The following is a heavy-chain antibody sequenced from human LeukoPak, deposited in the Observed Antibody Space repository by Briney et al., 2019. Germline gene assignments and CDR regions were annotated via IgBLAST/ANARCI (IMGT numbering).Heavy chain of an antibody. CDR3: ARAYGGNSGPFDY. V-gene: IGHV1-69*05. Sequence: ASVKVSCKASGGTFSSYAISWVRQAPGQGLEWMGGITPIFGTANYAQKFQGRVTITTDESTSTAYMELSSLRSEDTAVYYCARAYGGNSGPFDYWGQGTLVTVSS. CDR1: GGTFSSYA. D-gene: IGHD4-23*01. J-gene: IGHJ4*02. CDR2: ITPIFGTA.